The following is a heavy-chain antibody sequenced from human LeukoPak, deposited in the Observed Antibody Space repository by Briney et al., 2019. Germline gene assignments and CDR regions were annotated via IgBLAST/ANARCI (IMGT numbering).Heavy chain of an antibody. CDR1: GFTVSSNY. CDR2: ISGGGGST. Sequence: PGGSLRLSCAATGFTVSSNYMSWVRQAPGKGLEWVSGISGGGGSTYYADSVKGRFTISRDNSKNTLYLQMNSLSAEDTAVYYCAKLGRYYYGSGSTFDYWGQGTLVTVSS. CDR3: AKLGRYYYGSGSTFDY. J-gene: IGHJ4*02. V-gene: IGHV3-23*01. D-gene: IGHD3-10*01.